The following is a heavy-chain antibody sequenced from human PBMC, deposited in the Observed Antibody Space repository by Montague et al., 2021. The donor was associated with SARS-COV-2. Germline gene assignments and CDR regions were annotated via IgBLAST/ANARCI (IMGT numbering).Heavy chain of an antibody. D-gene: IGHD3-10*01. CDR3: ASYWQGGSGRGS. J-gene: IGHJ5*02. CDR1: GVSVSNRYTH. Sequence: SETLSLTCTVSGVSVSNRYTHWSWIRQSPGKGLEWIGHIDYGGSPNYSPSLHSRVTISLDTSKNQLSLRPNSATAADTAAYYCASYWQGGSGRGSWGQGTLVTVSS. V-gene: IGHV4-61*01. CDR2: IDYGGSP.